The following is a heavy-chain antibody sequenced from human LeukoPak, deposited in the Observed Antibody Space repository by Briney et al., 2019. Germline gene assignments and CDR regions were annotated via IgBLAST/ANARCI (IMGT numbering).Heavy chain of an antibody. Sequence: SETLSLTCTVSGGSISSYYWSWIRQPPGKGLEWIGYIYYSGSTNYNPSLKSRVTISVDTSKNQFSLKRSSVTAADTAVYYCARRDGVRGVISLWGQGTLVTVSS. D-gene: IGHD3-10*01. CDR1: GGSISSYY. CDR3: ARRDGVRGVISL. CDR2: IYYSGST. V-gene: IGHV4-59*08. J-gene: IGHJ4*02.